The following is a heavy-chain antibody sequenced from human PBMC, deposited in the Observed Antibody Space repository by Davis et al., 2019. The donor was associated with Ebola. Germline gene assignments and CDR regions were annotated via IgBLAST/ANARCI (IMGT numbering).Heavy chain of an antibody. V-gene: IGHV3-73*01. D-gene: IGHD3-3*01. CDR3: ATEPSHTRGRFLDSATFNI. CDR2: IRGKANTYAT. J-gene: IGHJ3*02. Sequence: KVSCKPSGYGFINYFIHWVRQASGKGLEWIGRIRGKANTYATTYGASMKGRLIISRDDSRSVAYLQMNSLKIEDTAVYYCATEPSHTRGRFLDSATFNIWGQGTMVTVSS. CDR1: GYGFINYF.